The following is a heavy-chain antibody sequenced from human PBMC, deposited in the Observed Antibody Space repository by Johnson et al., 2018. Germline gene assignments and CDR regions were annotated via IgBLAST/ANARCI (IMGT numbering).Heavy chain of an antibody. J-gene: IGHJ4*02. CDR3: AREEGGSYGGADY. CDR2: IMPIFGTT. CDR1: GGTFSSYA. Sequence: QVQLVQSGAEAKKPGSSVKVSCKASGGTFSSYAISWVRQAPGQGLEWMGGIMPIFGTTKDAQKFQGRVTITADASTSTASMELSSLRSEDTAIYYCAREEGGSYGGADYWGQGTLVTVSS. D-gene: IGHD1-26*01. V-gene: IGHV1-69*01.